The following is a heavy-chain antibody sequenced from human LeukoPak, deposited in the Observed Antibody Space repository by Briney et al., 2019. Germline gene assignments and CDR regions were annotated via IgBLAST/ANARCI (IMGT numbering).Heavy chain of an antibody. CDR2: ISYDGSNK. CDR3: ARATYYYDSSGSQSDAFDI. V-gene: IGHV3-30*03. J-gene: IGHJ3*02. Sequence: PGRSLRLSCAASGLTFSRYGMHWVRQAPGKGLEWVAIISYDGSNKYYADSVKGRFTISRDNSKNTLYLQMNSLRAEDTAVYYCARATYYYDSSGSQSDAFDIWGQGTMVTVSS. D-gene: IGHD3-22*01. CDR1: GLTFSRYG.